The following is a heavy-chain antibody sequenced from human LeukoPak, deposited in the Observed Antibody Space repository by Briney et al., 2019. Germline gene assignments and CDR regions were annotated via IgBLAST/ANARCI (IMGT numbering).Heavy chain of an antibody. V-gene: IGHV3-23*01. CDR2: ISSSTLKI. Sequence: GGSLRLSCAASGFTFSKYAMTWVRQAPGKGLEWVSAISSSTLKIYYADSVKGRFTISRDNSKNTLYLQMNSVRAEDTAVYYCAKDRGSYGDAFDIWGQGTMVTVSS. J-gene: IGHJ3*02. CDR1: GFTFSKYA. D-gene: IGHD1-26*01. CDR3: AKDRGSYGDAFDI.